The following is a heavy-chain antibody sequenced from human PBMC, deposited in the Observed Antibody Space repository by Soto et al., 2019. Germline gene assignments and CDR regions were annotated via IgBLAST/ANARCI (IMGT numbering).Heavy chain of an antibody. V-gene: IGHV3-23*01. D-gene: IGHD6-19*01. CDR3: ARATAAEAVAPLWEEEYFDY. CDR1: GFTFSSYA. CDR2: ISGSGGST. J-gene: IGHJ4*02. Sequence: GGSLRLSCAASGFTFSSYAMSWVRQAPGKGLEWVSAISGSGGSTYYADSVKGRFTISRDNSKNTLYLQMNSLRAEDTAVYYCARATAAEAVAPLWEEEYFDYWGQGTLVTVSS.